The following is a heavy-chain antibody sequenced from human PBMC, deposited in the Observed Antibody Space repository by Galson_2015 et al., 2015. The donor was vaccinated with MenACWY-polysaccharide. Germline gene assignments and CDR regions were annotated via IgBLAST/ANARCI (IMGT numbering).Heavy chain of an antibody. V-gene: IGHV3-48*03. Sequence: SLRLSCAASGFTFSNYQMNWVRQAPGKGLEWISYISTSGVTIYYADSVRGRLTISRDNAKNLVYLQMNSLRAEDTAVYFCARDRGSYDALDFWGPGTMVTVSS. D-gene: IGHD1-26*01. CDR1: GFTFSNYQ. CDR2: ISTSGVTI. CDR3: ARDRGSYDALDF. J-gene: IGHJ3*01.